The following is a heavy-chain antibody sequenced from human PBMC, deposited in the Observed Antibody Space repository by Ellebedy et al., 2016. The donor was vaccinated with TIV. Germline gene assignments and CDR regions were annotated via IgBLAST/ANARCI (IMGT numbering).Heavy chain of an antibody. D-gene: IGHD2-8*02. CDR1: GFIVSSHY. J-gene: IGHJ3*02. CDR2: FYTGGGTT. CDR3: ARSFCAGGRCFYGDAFDI. Sequence: GESLKISCAASGFIVSSHYMSWVRQAPGKGLEWVSVFYTGGGTTYYADSVRGRFTISRDDSKNTLYLQMSSLRAGDTATYYCARSFCAGGRCFYGDAFDIWGQGTVVTVSS. V-gene: IGHV3-66*01.